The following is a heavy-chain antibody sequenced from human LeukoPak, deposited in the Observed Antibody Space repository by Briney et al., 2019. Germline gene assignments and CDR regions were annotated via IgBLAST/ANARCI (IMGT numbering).Heavy chain of an antibody. CDR1: GFTVSSNY. D-gene: IGHD3-22*01. CDR3: ARDSPYYDSSGFDY. V-gene: IGHV3-53*01. CDR2: IYSGGST. Sequence: GGSLRLSCAASGFTVSSNYMSWVRQAPGKGLEWVSVIYSGGSTYYADSVKGRFTISRDNSKNTLYLQMNSLRAEDTAVYYCARDSPYYDSSGFDYWGQGTLVTVSS. J-gene: IGHJ4*02.